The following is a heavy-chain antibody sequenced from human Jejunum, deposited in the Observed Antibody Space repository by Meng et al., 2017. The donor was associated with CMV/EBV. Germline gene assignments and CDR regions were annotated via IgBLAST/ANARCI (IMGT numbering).Heavy chain of an antibody. V-gene: IGHV3-23*01. Sequence: GFRFSSYAMSWVRQAPGKGLGWVSVISGSGGSTYYADSVKGRFTISRDNSKNTLYLQMNSLRAEDTAVYYCAKDSLCSGGSCYALDYWGQGTLVTVSS. CDR3: AKDSLCSGGSCYALDY. CDR1: GFRFSSYA. CDR2: ISGSGGST. D-gene: IGHD2-15*01. J-gene: IGHJ4*02.